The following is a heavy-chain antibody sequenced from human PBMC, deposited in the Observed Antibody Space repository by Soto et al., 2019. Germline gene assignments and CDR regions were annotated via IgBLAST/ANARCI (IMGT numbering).Heavy chain of an antibody. D-gene: IGHD3-9*01. J-gene: IGHJ1*01. CDR2: VNGDGSST. CDR3: ARREHDVVTRYRLDH. CDR1: GFTFSNYW. Sequence: WGSLRLSCVVSGFTFSNYWMHWVRQAPGKGLVWVSRVNGDGSSTIYADSVKGRFTISRDNAKNTLYLQMNSLRAEDTAVYYCARREHDVVTRYRLDHWAQGIRVTATS. V-gene: IGHV3-74*01.